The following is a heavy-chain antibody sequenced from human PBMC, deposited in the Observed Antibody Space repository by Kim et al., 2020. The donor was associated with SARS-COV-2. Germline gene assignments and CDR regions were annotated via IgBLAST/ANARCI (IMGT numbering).Heavy chain of an antibody. V-gene: IGHV4-31*02. D-gene: IGHD3-22*01. J-gene: IGHJ4*02. Sequence: PSLKSRVTISGDTSKNQFSLKPSYVTAADTAVYYCARTRITMIVVVTHFDYWGQGTLVTVSS. CDR3: ARTRITMIVVVTHFDY.